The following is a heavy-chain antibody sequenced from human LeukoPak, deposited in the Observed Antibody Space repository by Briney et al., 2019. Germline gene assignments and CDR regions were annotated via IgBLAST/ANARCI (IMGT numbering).Heavy chain of an antibody. CDR1: GGSISSSSYY. CDR2: IYYSGST. CDR3: ARGRRGGADY. D-gene: IGHD3-10*01. J-gene: IGHJ4*02. V-gene: IGHV4-39*07. Sequence: SETLSLTCTVSGGSISSSSYYWGWIRQPPGKGLEWIGSIYYSGSTNYNPSLKSRVTISVDTSKNQFSLKLSSVTAADTAVYYCARGRRGGADYWGQGTLVTVSS.